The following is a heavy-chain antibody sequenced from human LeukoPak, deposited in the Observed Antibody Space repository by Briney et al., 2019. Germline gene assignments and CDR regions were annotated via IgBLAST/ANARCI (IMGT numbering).Heavy chain of an antibody. J-gene: IGHJ5*02. V-gene: IGHV4-34*01. CDR2: INHSGST. CDR3: ARGPSGDGFDP. CDR1: GESFSGYY. D-gene: IGHD2-21*02. Sequence: SETLSLTCAVYGESFSGYYWSWIRQPPGKGLEWIGEINHSGSTNYNPSLKSRVTISVDTSKNQFSLKPSSVTAADAAVYYCARGPSGDGFDPGGQGTRVPVSS.